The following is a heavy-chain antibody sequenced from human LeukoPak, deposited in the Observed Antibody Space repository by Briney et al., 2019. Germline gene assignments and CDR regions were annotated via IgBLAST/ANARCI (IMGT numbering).Heavy chain of an antibody. Sequence: GGSLRLTCVGSGFTFSRYGMSWVRQAPGKGLEWVSVISGSGDNTFYADSVKGRFTISRDNSENIVYLQMNNLRVEDTAVYYCAGRPTGYSSGYIHWGQGTLVTVSS. CDR3: AGRPTGYSSGYIH. CDR1: GFTFSRYG. V-gene: IGHV3-23*01. D-gene: IGHD5-18*01. J-gene: IGHJ4*02. CDR2: ISGSGDNT.